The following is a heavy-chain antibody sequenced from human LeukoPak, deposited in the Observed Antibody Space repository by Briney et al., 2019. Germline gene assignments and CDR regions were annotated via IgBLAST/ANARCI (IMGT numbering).Heavy chain of an antibody. CDR1: GGSISSYY. J-gene: IGHJ4*02. CDR3: AREYCSSTSCYQFDY. Sequence: PSETQSLTCTVSGGSISSYYWSWIRQPPGKGLEWIGYIYYSGSTNYNPSLKSRVTISVDTSKNQFSLKLSSVTAADTAVYYCAREYCSSTSCYQFDYWGQGTLVTVSS. CDR2: IYYSGST. D-gene: IGHD2-2*01. V-gene: IGHV4-59*12.